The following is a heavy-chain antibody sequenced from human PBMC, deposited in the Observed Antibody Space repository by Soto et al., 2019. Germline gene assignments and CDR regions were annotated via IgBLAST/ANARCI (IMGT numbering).Heavy chain of an antibody. CDR2: ISYDGSNK. D-gene: IGHD6-13*01. CDR3: ARDVAWRSSWFDC. J-gene: IGHJ4*02. V-gene: IGHV3-30-3*01. CDR1: GFTFSSYA. Sequence: QVQLVESGGGVVQPGRSLRLSCAASGFTFSSYAMHWVRQAPGKGLEWVAVISYDGSNKYYADSVKGRFTISRDNSKNTLYLQMNSLRAEDTAVYYCARDVAWRSSWFDCWGQGTLVTVSS.